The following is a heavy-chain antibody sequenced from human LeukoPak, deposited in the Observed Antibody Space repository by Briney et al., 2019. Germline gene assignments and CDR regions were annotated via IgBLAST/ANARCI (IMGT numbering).Heavy chain of an antibody. CDR2: IYTSGST. V-gene: IGHV4-4*09. CDR3: ARLNYYYYMDV. Sequence: SETLSLTCTVSGGSISSYYWSWIRQPPGKGLEWIGYIYTSGSTNYNPSLKSRVTISVDTSKNQFSLKLSSVTAADTAVYYCARLNYYYYMDVWGNGTTVTVSS. J-gene: IGHJ6*03. CDR1: GGSISSYY.